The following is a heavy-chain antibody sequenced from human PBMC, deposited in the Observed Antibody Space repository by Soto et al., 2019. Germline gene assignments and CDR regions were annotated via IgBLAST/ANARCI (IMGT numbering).Heavy chain of an antibody. D-gene: IGHD2-21*01. V-gene: IGHV4-31*03. J-gene: IGHJ4*02. CDR3: ARVRAGLVDY. CDR2: IYYSGST. Sequence: SETLSLTCTVSGGSISSGGYYWSWIRQHPGKGLECIGYIYYSGSTYYNPSLKSRVTMSVDTSKNQFSLKLSSVTAADTAVYYCARVRAGLVDYWGQGTLVTVSS. CDR1: GGSISSGGYY.